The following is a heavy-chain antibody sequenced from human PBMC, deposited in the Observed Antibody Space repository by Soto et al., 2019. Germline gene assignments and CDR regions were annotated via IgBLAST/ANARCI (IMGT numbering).Heavy chain of an antibody. D-gene: IGHD1-26*01. V-gene: IGHV1-2*02. J-gene: IGHJ4*02. Sequence: GASVKVSCKASGHTFTVYYMHWVRQAPGQGLEWMGWINPKSGGTMYPQKFQGRVTMTWDTSISTAYMALTRLRSDDTAVYYCARDLGKGGGSEGFDYWGQGTMVTVSS. CDR2: INPKSGGT. CDR3: ARDLGKGGGSEGFDY. CDR1: GHTFTVYY.